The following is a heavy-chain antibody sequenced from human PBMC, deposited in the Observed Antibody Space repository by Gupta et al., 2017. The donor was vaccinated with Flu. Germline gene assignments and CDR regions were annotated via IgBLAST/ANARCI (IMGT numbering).Heavy chain of an antibody. Sequence: VRQAPGQGLEWMGGIIPIFGTANYAQKFQGRVTITADESTSTAYMELSSLRSEDTAVYYCARERTAMGGFDYWGQGTLVTVSS. D-gene: IGHD5-18*01. CDR3: ARERTAMGGFDY. CDR2: IIPIFGTA. V-gene: IGHV1-69*01. J-gene: IGHJ4*02.